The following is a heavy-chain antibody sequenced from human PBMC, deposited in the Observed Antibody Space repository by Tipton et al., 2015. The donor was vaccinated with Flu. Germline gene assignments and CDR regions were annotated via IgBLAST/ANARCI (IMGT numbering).Heavy chain of an antibody. D-gene: IGHD2/OR15-2a*01. V-gene: IGHV4-4*07. CDR3: ARVNRSWLVP. CDR1: GGSISSYY. CDR2: IYTSGST. Sequence: TLSLTCTVSGGSISSYYWSWIRQPAGKGLEWIGRIYTSGSTSYNPSLKSRVTISLDTSKNQFSLELTSMTAADTAVYYCARVNRSWLVPWGQGTLVTVSS. J-gene: IGHJ5*02.